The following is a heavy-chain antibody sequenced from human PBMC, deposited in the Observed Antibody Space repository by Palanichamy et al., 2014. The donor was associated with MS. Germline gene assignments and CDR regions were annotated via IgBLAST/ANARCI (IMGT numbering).Heavy chain of an antibody. CDR1: GGSFSGYY. Sequence: QVQLQQWGAGLLKPSETLSLTCAVYGGSFSGYYWSWIHQPPGKGLEWIAEINHSGSTNYNPSLKSRLTISVDTSKIQFSLKLSSVTAADTAVYYCARGNSYGYATYWGQGTLVTVSS. V-gene: IGHV4-34*01. D-gene: IGHD5-18*01. J-gene: IGHJ4*02. CDR2: INHSGST. CDR3: ARGNSYGYATY.